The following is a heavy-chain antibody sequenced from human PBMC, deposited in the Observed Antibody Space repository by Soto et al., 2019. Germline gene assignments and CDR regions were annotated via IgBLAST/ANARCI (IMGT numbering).Heavy chain of an antibody. CDR3: ARDNRRPMTSKPVGDYYYYGMDV. CDR2: IWYDGSNK. D-gene: IGHD3-16*01. Sequence: GGSLRLSCAASGFTFSSYGMHWVRQAPGKGLEWVAVIWYDGSNKYYAYSVKGLFTISRANTKNTLYLQMNSLRAEDTAVYYCARDNRRPMTSKPVGDYYYYGMDVWGQGTTVTVSS. V-gene: IGHV3-33*01. J-gene: IGHJ6*02. CDR1: GFTFSSYG.